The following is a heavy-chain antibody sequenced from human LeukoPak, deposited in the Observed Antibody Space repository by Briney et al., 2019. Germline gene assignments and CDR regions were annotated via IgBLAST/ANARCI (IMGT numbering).Heavy chain of an antibody. D-gene: IGHD2-2*01. J-gene: IGHJ4*02. CDR3: ARGQYQLL. V-gene: IGHV3-7*04. CDR1: GFIFSSYW. CDR2: VNPDGNEK. Sequence: SGKSLRLSCAASGFIFSSYWMSWVRQAPGKGLEWVAKVNPDGNEKYYVDSVRGRFTISKDNPKNSVYLQMDSLKAEDTAVYYCARGQYQLLWGEGALIIVSS.